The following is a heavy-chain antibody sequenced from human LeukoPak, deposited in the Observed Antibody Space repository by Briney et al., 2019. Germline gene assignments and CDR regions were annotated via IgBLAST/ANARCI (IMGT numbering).Heavy chain of an antibody. CDR3: ASRANYGGIYWYFDL. CDR2: IYYSGST. J-gene: IGHJ2*01. CDR1: GGSISSYY. Sequence: LETLSLTCTVSGGSISSYYWSWIRQPPGKGLEWIGYIYYSGSTNYNPSLKSRVTISVDTSKNQFSLKLSSVTAADTAVYYCASRANYGGIYWYFDLWGRGTLVTVSS. V-gene: IGHV4-59*08. D-gene: IGHD4-23*01.